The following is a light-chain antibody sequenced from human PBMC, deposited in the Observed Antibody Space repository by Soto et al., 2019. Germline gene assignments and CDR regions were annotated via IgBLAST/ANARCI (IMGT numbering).Light chain of an antibody. J-gene: IGKJ4*02. V-gene: IGKV3-20*01. CDR2: GAS. CDR1: QSVSPSS. CDR3: QQFAGS. Sequence: EILLTQSPGTLSLSPGERATLSCRASQSVSPSSLAWYQQRPGQSPRLLIYGASSRATGIPDRLSGRGSGTDFTLIISRLETEDFAVHYCQQFAGSFGGGTKVDIK.